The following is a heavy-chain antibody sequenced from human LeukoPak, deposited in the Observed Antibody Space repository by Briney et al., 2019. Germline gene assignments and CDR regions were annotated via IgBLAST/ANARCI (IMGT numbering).Heavy chain of an antibody. CDR1: GFTFSSYG. V-gene: IGHV3-33*01. CDR3: AREAQRFLEWLLPNYYYGMDV. J-gene: IGHJ6*02. Sequence: GGSLRLSCAASGFTFSSYGMHWVRQAPGKGLEWVAVIWYDGSNKYYADSAKGRFTISRDNSKNTLYLQMNSLRAEDTAVYYCAREAQRFLEWLLPNYYYGMDVWGQGTTVTVSS. CDR2: IWYDGSNK. D-gene: IGHD3-3*01.